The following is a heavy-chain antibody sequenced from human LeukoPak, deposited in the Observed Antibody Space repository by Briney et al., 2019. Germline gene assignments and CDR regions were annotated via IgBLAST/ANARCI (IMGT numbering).Heavy chain of an antibody. CDR2: IFYSGST. CDR1: GDSISSSSYY. D-gene: IGHD1-1*01. V-gene: IGHV4-39*01. J-gene: IGHJ4*02. Sequence: SETLSLTCTVSGDSISSSSYYWGWIRHPPGKGLEWIGSIFYSGSTYYNPSLERRVTISVDTSKNQFSLKQSYVTAADTAVFYCARHLITAAAGTLGNYFDYWGQGTLVTVSS. CDR3: ARHLITAAAGTLGNYFDY.